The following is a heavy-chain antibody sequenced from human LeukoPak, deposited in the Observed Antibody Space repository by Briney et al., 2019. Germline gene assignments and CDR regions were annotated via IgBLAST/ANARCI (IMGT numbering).Heavy chain of an antibody. V-gene: IGHV4-31*03. CDR2: IYYGGST. CDR3: ARPRPPLVPPPDY. CDR1: GGSISSGGYY. J-gene: IGHJ4*02. Sequence: RPSETLSLTCTVSGGSISSGGYYWSWIRQHPGKGLEWIGYIYYGGSTYYNPSLRSRITISVDTSKNQFSLKLSSVTAADTAVYYWARPRPPLVPPPDYWGQGTLVIVSS. D-gene: IGHD3-10*01.